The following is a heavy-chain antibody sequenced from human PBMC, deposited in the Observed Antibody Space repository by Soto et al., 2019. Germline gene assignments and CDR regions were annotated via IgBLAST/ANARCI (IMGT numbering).Heavy chain of an antibody. CDR2: IYYSGST. D-gene: IGHD3-3*01. CDR1: GGSISSGGYY. CDR3: ARGHDFWSGYSLDY. Sequence: SETLSLTCTVSGGSISSGGYYWSWIRQHPGKGLEWIGYIYYSGSTYYNPSLKSRVTISVDTSKNQFSLKLSSVTAADTAVYYCARGHDFWSGYSLDYWGQGTLVTVSS. V-gene: IGHV4-31*03. J-gene: IGHJ4*02.